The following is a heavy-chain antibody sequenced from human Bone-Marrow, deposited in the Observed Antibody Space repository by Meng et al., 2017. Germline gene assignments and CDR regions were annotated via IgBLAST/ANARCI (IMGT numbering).Heavy chain of an antibody. D-gene: IGHD3-10*01. CDR3: ARAYGSGSYLRAYYFDY. Sequence: GQVVEFGAEVKKPGASVKVSCKASGYTFTGYYMHWVRQAPGQGLEWMGRINPNSGGTNYAQKFQGRVTMTRDTSISTAYMELSRLRSDDTAVYYCARAYGSGSYLRAYYFDYLGQGTLVTVSS. CDR1: GYTFTGYY. V-gene: IGHV1-2*06. CDR2: INPNSGGT. J-gene: IGHJ4*02.